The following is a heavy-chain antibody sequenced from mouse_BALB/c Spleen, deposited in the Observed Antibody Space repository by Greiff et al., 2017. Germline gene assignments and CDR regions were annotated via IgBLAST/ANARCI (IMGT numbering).Heavy chain of an antibody. D-gene: IGHD1-1*01. Sequence: DVKLVESGGGLVKPGGSLKLSCAASGFTFSSYAMSWVRQTPEKRLEWVASISSGGSTYYPDSVKGRFTISRDNARNILYLQMSSLRSEDTAMYYCASSSQYYFDYWGQGTTLTVSS. CDR2: ISSGGST. J-gene: IGHJ2*01. CDR1: GFTFSSYA. CDR3: ASSSQYYFDY. V-gene: IGHV5-6-5*01.